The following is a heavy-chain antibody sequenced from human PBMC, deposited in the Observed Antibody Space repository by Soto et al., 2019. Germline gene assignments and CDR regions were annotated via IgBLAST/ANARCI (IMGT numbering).Heavy chain of an antibody. V-gene: IGHV4-39*01. J-gene: IGHJ4*02. CDR1: GGSISSSSYY. CDR3: ARRSSSGVTYYFDY. Sequence: SETLSLTCTVSGGSISSSSYYWGWIRQPPGKGLEWIGSIYYSGSTYYNPSLKSRVTISVDTSKNQFSLKLSSVTAADTAVYYCARRSSSGVTYYFDYWGQGTLVTVSS. CDR2: IYYSGST. D-gene: IGHD6-13*01.